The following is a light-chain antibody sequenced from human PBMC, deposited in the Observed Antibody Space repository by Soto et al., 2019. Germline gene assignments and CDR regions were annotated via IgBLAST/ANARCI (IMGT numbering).Light chain of an antibody. J-gene: IGKJ3*01. V-gene: IGKV3-20*01. CDR1: QSLISSY. CDR2: GAS. CDR3: QHYGSSVLT. Sequence: EIVLTQSPGTLSLSPGEGASLSCRASQSLISSYIAWYQQKPGQAHRLLIFGASSRATGIPDRFSGSGSGTDFTLTISRLEPADFAVYYCQHYGSSVLTFGPGTKVDIK.